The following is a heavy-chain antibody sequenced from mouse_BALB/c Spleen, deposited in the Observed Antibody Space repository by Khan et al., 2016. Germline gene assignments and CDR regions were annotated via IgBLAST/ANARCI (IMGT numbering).Heavy chain of an antibody. CDR1: GFSLSRYS. V-gene: IGHV2-6-4*01. CDR2: IWGGGST. J-gene: IGHJ4*01. CDR3: TSKECYYGAKDY. D-gene: IGHD1-1*01. Sequence: QVQLKQSGPGLVAPSQSLSITCTVAGFSLSRYSVHWVRQPPGKGLEWLGMIWGGGSTDYNSALKSRLSISKDNSKSQVFLKVNSLQTDDTALYCCTSKECYYGAKDYWGQGTSGTVSS.